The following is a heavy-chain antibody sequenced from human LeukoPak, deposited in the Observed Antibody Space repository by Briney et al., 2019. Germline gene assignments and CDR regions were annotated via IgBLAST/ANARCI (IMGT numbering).Heavy chain of an antibody. CDR1: GGSISSYY. CDR3: ARLGGSGSYFFDY. Sequence: PSETLSLTCTVSGGSISSYYWSWIRQPPGKGLEWIGYIYYSGSTTYNPSLKSRVTISVDTSKNQFSLKLSSVTAADTAVYYCARLGGSGSYFFDYWGQGTLVTVSS. J-gene: IGHJ4*02. V-gene: IGHV4-59*08. CDR2: IYYSGST. D-gene: IGHD3-10*01.